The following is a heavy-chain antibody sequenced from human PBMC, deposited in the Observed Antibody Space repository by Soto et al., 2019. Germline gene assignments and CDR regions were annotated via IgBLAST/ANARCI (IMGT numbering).Heavy chain of an antibody. CDR2: INPNSGGT. D-gene: IGHD6-13*01. Sequence: QVQLVQSGAEVKKSGASVKVSCKASGYTFTGYYMHWVRQAPGQGLEWMGWINPNSGGTNYAQKFQGRVTRTRDTSINTAYMELSRLRSYDTAVYYCARGTVRYSSSWLPYYYYGMDVWGQGTTVTVAS. CDR3: ARGTVRYSSSWLPYYYYGMDV. J-gene: IGHJ6*01. CDR1: GYTFTGYY. V-gene: IGHV1-2*02.